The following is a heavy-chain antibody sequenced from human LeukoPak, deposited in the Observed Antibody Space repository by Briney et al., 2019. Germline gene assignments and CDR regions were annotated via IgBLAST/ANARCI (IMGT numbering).Heavy chain of an antibody. CDR3: TRLPLDYSLDH. CDR2: MSYVGIT. V-gene: IGHV4-39*01. CDR1: GDSISSTTYW. D-gene: IGHD4-11*01. Sequence: PSETLSVTCTVSGDSISSTTYWWGWIRQSPGKGLEWIGSMSYVGITSYNPSLTSRATISVDTSKNQFSLMLNSVTAADTAVYYCTRLPLDYSLDHWGQGTPLSVSS. J-gene: IGHJ4*02.